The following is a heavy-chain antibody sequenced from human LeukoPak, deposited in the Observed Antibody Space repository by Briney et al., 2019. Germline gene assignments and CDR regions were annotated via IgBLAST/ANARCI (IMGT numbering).Heavy chain of an antibody. V-gene: IGHV4-59*01. CDR3: VRDRGEWSYSHDY. D-gene: IGHD3-10*01. J-gene: IGHJ4*02. CDR1: GGSMRSYY. CDR2: ILYGGSS. Sequence: SETLSLTCSVSGGSMRSYYWSWMRQSPGKGLEWLGYILYGGSSIYNPSLGSRVTISVDTSGNKFSLNLESVTAADTAVYYCVRDRGEWSYSHDYWGQGTLVTVSS.